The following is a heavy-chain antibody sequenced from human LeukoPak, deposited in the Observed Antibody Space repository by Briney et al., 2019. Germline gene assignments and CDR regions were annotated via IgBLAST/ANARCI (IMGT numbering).Heavy chain of an antibody. D-gene: IGHD5-12*01. CDR3: ARDNEVGGYVDPKTVDY. J-gene: IGHJ4*02. V-gene: IGHV1-2*06. Sequence: ASVKVSCKASGGTFSSYAISWVRQAPGQGLEWMGRINPNSGGTNYAQKFQGRVTMTRDTSISTAYMELSRLRSDDTAVYYCARDNEVGGYVDPKTVDYWGQGTLVTVSS. CDR1: GGTFSSYA. CDR2: INPNSGGT.